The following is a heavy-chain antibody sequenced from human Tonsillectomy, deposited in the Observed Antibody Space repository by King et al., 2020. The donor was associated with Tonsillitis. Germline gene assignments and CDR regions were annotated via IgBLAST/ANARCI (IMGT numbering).Heavy chain of an antibody. Sequence: QLVQSGAEVKKPGESLKISCKGSGYSFTSYWIGWVRQMTGKGLEWMGIIYPGDSDTRYSPSFQGQVTISADKSISTAYLQWSSLKASDTAMYYCASLLHDRDNGCSPDPASDWYFDLWGRGTLVPVSS. CDR1: GYSFTSYW. CDR3: ASLLHDRDNGCSPDPASDWYFDL. V-gene: IGHV5-51*01. CDR2: IYPGDSDT. D-gene: IGHD2-15*01. J-gene: IGHJ2*01.